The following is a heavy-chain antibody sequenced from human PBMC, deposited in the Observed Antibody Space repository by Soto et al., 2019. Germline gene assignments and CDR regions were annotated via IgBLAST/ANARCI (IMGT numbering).Heavy chain of an antibody. CDR1: GDTISSYP. Sequence: VKVSCKAAGDTISSYPVSWGRHTPGQGLEWMGGIIPIFGTANYAQKFQGRVTITADESTSTAYMELSSLRSEDTAVYYCARVGVAGDIYGMDVWGQGTTVTVSS. D-gene: IGHD6-19*01. V-gene: IGHV1-69*13. CDR3: ARVGVAGDIYGMDV. J-gene: IGHJ6*02. CDR2: IIPIFGTA.